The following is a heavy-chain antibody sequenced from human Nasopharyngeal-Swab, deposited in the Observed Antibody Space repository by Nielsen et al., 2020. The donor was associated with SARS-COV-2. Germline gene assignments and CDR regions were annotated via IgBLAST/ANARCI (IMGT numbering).Heavy chain of an antibody. J-gene: IGHJ6*02. CDR1: RRTFSSYS. D-gene: IGHD6-19*01. CDR2: IIPIFGTA. V-gene: IGHV1-69*13. Sequence: AVTVTFQASRRTFSSYSISWVRHAPGQGLEWMGGIIPIFGTANYAQKFQGRVTITADESTSTAYMELSSLRSEDTAVYYCARESKKVAGLPNYYYYGMDVWGQGTTVTVSS. CDR3: ARESKKVAGLPNYYYYGMDV.